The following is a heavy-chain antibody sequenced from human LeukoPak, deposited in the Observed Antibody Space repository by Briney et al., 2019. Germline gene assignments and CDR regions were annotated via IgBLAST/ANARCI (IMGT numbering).Heavy chain of an antibody. J-gene: IGHJ3*02. CDR1: GGSISSSTYF. Sequence: PSETLSLTCTVSGGSISSSTYFWNWVRQHPGKGLEWIGYIYYSGTTSYNPSLDSRIIMSLDMSKNQFSLRLSSVTAADTAVYYCARLYYYDTKRIFDIWGQGTMVTVSS. CDR3: ARLYYYDTKRIFDI. CDR2: IYYSGTT. D-gene: IGHD3-22*01. V-gene: IGHV4-31*03.